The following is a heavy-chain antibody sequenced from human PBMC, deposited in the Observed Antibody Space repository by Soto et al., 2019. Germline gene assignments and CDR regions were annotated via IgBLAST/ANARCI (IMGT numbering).Heavy chain of an antibody. CDR3: ARDAGYSSGPSIDY. V-gene: IGHV3-7*01. D-gene: IGHD6-19*01. CDR2: IKQDGSEK. CDR1: GFTFSSYW. J-gene: IGHJ4*02. Sequence: GGSRRLSCAASGFTFSSYWMSWVRQAPGKGLEWVANIKQDGSEKYYVDSVKGRFTISRDNAKNSLYLQMNSLRAEDTAVYYCARDAGYSSGPSIDYWGQGTLVTVSS.